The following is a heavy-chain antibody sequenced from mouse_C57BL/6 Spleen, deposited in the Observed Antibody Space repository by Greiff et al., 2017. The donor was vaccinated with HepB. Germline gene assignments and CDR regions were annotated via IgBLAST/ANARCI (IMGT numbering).Heavy chain of an antibody. J-gene: IGHJ4*01. CDR2: IDPANGNT. V-gene: IGHV14-3*01. CDR1: GFNIKNTY. D-gene: IGHD1-1*01. CDR3: ARDYVSSYRYYYAMDY. Sequence: VQLQQSVAELVRPGASVKLSCTASGFNIKNTYMHWVKQRPEKGLEWIGRIDPANGNTKYAPKFQGKATITADTSSNTAYLQLSSLTSEDTAIYYCARDYVSSYRYYYAMDYWGQGTSVTVSS.